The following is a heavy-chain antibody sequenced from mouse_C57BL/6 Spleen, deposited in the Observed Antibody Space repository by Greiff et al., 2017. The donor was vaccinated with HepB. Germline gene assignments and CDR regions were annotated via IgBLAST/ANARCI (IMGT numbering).Heavy chain of an antibody. CDR3: ARPIYYGNYVSWFAY. D-gene: IGHD2-1*01. CDR1: GYTFTSYW. CDR2: INPSNGGT. Sequence: QVQLQQSGTELVKPGASVKLSCKASGYTFTSYWMHWVKQRPGQGLEWIGNINPSNGGTNYNEKFKSKATLTVDKSSSTAYMQLSSLTSEDSAVYYCARPIYYGNYVSWFAYWGQGTLVTVSA. J-gene: IGHJ3*01. V-gene: IGHV1-53*01.